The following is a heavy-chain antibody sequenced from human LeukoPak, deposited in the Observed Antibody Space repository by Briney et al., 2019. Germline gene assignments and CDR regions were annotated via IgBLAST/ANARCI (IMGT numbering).Heavy chain of an antibody. J-gene: IGHJ4*02. D-gene: IGHD3-3*01. CDR1: GGSISSSSYY. CDR3: ARLGSGD. V-gene: IGHV4-39*07. CDR2: IYTSGST. Sequence: SETLSLTCTVSGGSISSSSYYWGWIRQPPGKGLEWIGRIYTSGSTNYNPSLKSRVTISVDTSKNQFSLKLSSVTAADTAVYYCARLGSGDWGQGTLVTVSS.